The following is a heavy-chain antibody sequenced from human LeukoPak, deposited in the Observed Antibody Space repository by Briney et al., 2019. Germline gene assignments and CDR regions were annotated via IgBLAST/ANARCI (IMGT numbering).Heavy chain of an antibody. D-gene: IGHD3-16*02. J-gene: IGHJ4*02. CDR1: GYTFTSYY. Sequence: ASVKVSCKASGYTFTSYYMHWVRQAPGQGLEWMGIINPSGGSTSYAQKFQGRVTITADESTSTAYMELSSLRSEDTAVYYCARGKITFGGVIAYYFDYWGQGTLVTVSS. CDR2: INPSGGST. V-gene: IGHV1-46*01. CDR3: ARGKITFGGVIAYYFDY.